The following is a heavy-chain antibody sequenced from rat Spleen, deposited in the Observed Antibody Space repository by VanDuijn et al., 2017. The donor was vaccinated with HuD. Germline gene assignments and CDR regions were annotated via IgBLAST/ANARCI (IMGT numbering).Heavy chain of an antibody. J-gene: IGHJ2*01. V-gene: IGHV5-58*01. CDR1: GFTFSSFW. D-gene: IGHD1-12*02. CDR3: TTDTFYDGTYYPGGFDY. Sequence: EVQLVESDGGLVQPGRSLKLSCEASGFTFSSFWMYWIRQAPGKGLEWVSSINTDGGSTSYSDSVRGRFTISRDNAKSTLYLQLDSLRSEDTATYYCTTDTFYDGTYYPGGFDYWGQGVMVTVSS. CDR2: INTDGGST.